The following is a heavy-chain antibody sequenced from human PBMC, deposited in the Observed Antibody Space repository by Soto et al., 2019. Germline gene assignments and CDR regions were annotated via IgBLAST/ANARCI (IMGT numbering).Heavy chain of an antibody. Sequence: QVQLQESGPGLVKPSQTLSFTCTVSGGSISTGGYYWTWIRQHPGKGLEWIGYIYYSGSTYYNPSLKSRVTISVDTSKNKFSLKLSSVTAADTAVYYCARGLSVTLFDNWGQGTLVTVSS. CDR2: IYYSGST. J-gene: IGHJ4*02. V-gene: IGHV4-31*03. D-gene: IGHD4-17*01. CDR3: ARGLSVTLFDN. CDR1: GGSISTGGYY.